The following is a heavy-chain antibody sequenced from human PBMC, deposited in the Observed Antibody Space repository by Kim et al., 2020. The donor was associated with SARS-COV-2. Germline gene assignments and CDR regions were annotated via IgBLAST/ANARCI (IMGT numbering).Heavy chain of an antibody. CDR1: GYTFTSYG. Sequence: ASVKVSCKASGYTFTSYGISWVRQAPGHGLEWMGWISAYNGNTNYAQKLQGRVTMTTDTSTSTAYMELRSLRSDDTAVYYCATIRDTDDSSGGPLDWGQGTLVTVSS. J-gene: IGHJ4*02. CDR3: ATIRDTDDSSGGPLD. CDR2: ISAYNGNT. V-gene: IGHV1-18*01. D-gene: IGHD3-22*01.